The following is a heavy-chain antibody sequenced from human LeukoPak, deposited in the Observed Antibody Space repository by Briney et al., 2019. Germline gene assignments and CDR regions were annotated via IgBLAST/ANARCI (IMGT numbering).Heavy chain of an antibody. CDR3: ARVFGEAAAGEADAFDI. V-gene: IGHV7-4-1*02. J-gene: IGHJ3*02. CDR1: GYTFTSYA. CDR2: INTNTGNP. Sequence: ASVKVSCKASGYTFTSYAMNWVQQAPGQGLEWMGWINTNTGNPTYAQGFTGRFVFSLDTSVSTAYLQISSLKAEDTAVYYCARVFGEAAAGEADAFDIWGQGTMVTVSS. D-gene: IGHD6-13*01.